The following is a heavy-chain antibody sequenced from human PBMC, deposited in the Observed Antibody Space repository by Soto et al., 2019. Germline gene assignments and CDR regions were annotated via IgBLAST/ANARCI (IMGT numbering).Heavy chain of an antibody. CDR1: GFTFSSCG. CDR3: AKGGGFGELTYYDY. CDR2: ISYDGSNK. D-gene: IGHD3-10*01. Sequence: GGSLRLSCAASGFTFSSCGMHWVRQAPGKGLEWVAVISYDGSNKYYADSVKGRFTISRDNSKNTLYLQMNSLRAEGTAVYYCAKGGGFGELTYYDYWGQGTLVTVSS. V-gene: IGHV3-30*18. J-gene: IGHJ4*02.